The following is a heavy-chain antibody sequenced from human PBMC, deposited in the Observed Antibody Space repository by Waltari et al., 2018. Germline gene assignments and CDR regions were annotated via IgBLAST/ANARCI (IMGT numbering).Heavy chain of an antibody. CDR3: ATYVGASIGTAAFDV. Sequence: QLHLQDSGPGLVKPSETLSLTCSVSGCSITNNRHYWGWIRQPPGQGLEWAATISYTGATYNNPSLKSRVTISGDTSKNQFSLKLNSVTAADTAVYYCATYVGASIGTAAFDVWGQGTMVTVSS. J-gene: IGHJ3*01. V-gene: IGHV4-39*01. CDR2: ISYTGAT. D-gene: IGHD3-16*01. CDR1: GCSITNNRHY.